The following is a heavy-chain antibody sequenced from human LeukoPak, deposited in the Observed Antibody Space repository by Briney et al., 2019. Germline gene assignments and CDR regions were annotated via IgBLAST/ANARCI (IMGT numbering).Heavy chain of an antibody. CDR1: GFIFDDYA. J-gene: IGHJ3*02. Sequence: GGSLRLSCTASGFIFDDYAMHWVRQVPGKGLEWVSGISWNNVVIGYADSVKGRFTISRDNAKNSLYLQMNSLRAEDTALYYCAKVGGSHSAFDIWGQGTMVTVSS. CDR2: ISWNNVVI. V-gene: IGHV3-9*01. CDR3: AKVGGSHSAFDI. D-gene: IGHD1-26*01.